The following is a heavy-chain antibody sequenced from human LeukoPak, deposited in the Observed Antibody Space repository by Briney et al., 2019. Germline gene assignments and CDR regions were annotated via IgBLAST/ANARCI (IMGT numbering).Heavy chain of an antibody. D-gene: IGHD3-22*01. CDR3: ARDGRIYYYDSSGYPFDY. CDR1: GGTFSSYA. J-gene: IGHJ4*02. Sequence: GASVKVSCKASGGTFSSYAISWVRQAPGQGLEWMGGIIPIFGTANYAQKFQGRVTITADESTSTAYMELRSLRSDDTAVYYCARDGRIYYYDSSGYPFDYWGQGTLVTVSS. CDR2: IIPIFGTA. V-gene: IGHV1-69*13.